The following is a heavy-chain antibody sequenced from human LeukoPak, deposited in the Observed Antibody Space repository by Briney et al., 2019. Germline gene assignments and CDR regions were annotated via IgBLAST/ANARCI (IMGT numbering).Heavy chain of an antibody. CDR1: GFTFRRYG. CDR3: AKSKWERLVFTHSDY. D-gene: IGHD1-26*01. J-gene: IGHJ4*02. Sequence: GGSLRLSCAASGFTFRRYGMSWVRQAPEKGLEWVSAISGSGSSTYYGDSVKGRFTISRDNSKNTLSLEMSSLRVEDTAVYYCAKSKWERLVFTHSDYWGQGTRVSVSS. CDR2: ISGSGSST. V-gene: IGHV3-23*01.